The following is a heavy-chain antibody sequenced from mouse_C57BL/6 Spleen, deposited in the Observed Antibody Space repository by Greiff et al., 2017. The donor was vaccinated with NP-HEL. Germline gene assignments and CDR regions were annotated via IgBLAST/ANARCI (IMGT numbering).Heavy chain of an antibody. CDR3: AREASSYDYDEGFAY. J-gene: IGHJ3*01. Sequence: EVKLVESGGGLVKPGGSLKLSCAASGFTFSSYAMSWVRQTPEKRLEWVATISDGGSYTYYPDNVKGRFTISRDNANNNLYLQMSHLKSEDTAMYYCAREASSYDYDEGFAYWGQGTLVTVSA. D-gene: IGHD2-4*01. CDR2: ISDGGSYT. CDR1: GFTFSSYA. V-gene: IGHV5-4*01.